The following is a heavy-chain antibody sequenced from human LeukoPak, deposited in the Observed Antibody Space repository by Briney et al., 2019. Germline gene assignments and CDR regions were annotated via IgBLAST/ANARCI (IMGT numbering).Heavy chain of an antibody. CDR3: AKEAAAGELQGMDV. CDR1: GGSISSYY. CDR2: IYYSGST. D-gene: IGHD6-13*01. Sequence: SETLSLTCTVSGGSISSYYGSWLRQPPGKGLEWIGYIYYSGSTNYNPSLKSRVTISVDTSKNQFSLKLSSVTAADTAVYYCAKEAAAGELQGMDVWGKGTTVTVSS. J-gene: IGHJ6*03. V-gene: IGHV4-59*01.